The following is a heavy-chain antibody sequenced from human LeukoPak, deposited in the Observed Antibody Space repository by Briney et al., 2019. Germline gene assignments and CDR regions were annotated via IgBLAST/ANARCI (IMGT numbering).Heavy chain of an antibody. CDR2: ISDHGKSR. Sequence: GGSLRLSCVASGFTFSNYEMNWVRQTPGTGLERVSYISDHGKSRNYVDSVKGRFTISRDNAKNSLYLQMNNLRVEDTAIYFCARARIAAPLLDYWGQGALVTVSS. CDR1: GFTFSNYE. J-gene: IGHJ4*02. CDR3: ARARIAAPLLDY. V-gene: IGHV3-48*03. D-gene: IGHD6-13*01.